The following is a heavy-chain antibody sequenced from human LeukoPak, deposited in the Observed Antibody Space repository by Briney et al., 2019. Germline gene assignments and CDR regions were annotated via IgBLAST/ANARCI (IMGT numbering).Heavy chain of an antibody. V-gene: IGHV4-39*07. Sequence: PSETLSLTCTVSGGSISSGDYYWGWIRQPPGKGLEWIGSVYYSGSTYYNPSLKSRVTISVDTSKTQFSLKLNSVTAADTAVYYCARSYGGTGLRYYYGMDVWGQGTTVTVSS. CDR1: GGSISSGDYY. CDR2: VYYSGST. CDR3: ARSYGGTGLRYYYGMDV. D-gene: IGHD4-23*01. J-gene: IGHJ6*02.